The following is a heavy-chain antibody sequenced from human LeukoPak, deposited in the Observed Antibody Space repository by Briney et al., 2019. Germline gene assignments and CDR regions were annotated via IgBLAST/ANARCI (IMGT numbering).Heavy chain of an antibody. D-gene: IGHD4-17*01. V-gene: IGHV1-46*01. CDR2: INPSGGST. J-gene: IGHJ6*03. CDR1: GYTFTRYS. Sequence: ASVKVSCKASGYTFTRYSIHWVRQAPGQGLEWMGIINPSGGSTSYAQKFQGRVTITADESTSTAYIELSSLRSEDTAVYYCARLGYGDYGYYYYMDVWGKGTTVTVSS. CDR3: ARLGYGDYGYYYYMDV.